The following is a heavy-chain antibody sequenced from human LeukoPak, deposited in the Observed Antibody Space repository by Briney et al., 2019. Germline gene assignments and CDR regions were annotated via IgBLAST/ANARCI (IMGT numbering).Heavy chain of an antibody. CDR1: GYTFTGYY. CDR2: INPNSGGT. V-gene: IGHV1-2*04. J-gene: IGHJ6*02. CDR3: ARARDDYYYYYGMDV. Sequence: GASVKVSCKASGYTFTGYYMHWVRQAPGQGLEWMGWINPNSGGTNYAQKFQGWVTMTRDTSISTAYMELSRLRPDDTAVYYCARARDDYYYYYGMDVWGQGTTVTVSS.